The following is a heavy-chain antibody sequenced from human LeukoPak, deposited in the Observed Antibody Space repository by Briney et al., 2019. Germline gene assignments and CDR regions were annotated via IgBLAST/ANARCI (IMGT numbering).Heavy chain of an antibody. Sequence: SETLSLTCTVSGGSISSYYWSWIRQPPGKGLEWIGYIYYSGSTNYNPSLKSRDTISVDTSKNQFSLKLSSVTAAETAVYYCARDVSSGWTDWGQGTLVTVSS. V-gene: IGHV4-59*01. J-gene: IGHJ4*02. D-gene: IGHD6-19*01. CDR3: ARDVSSGWTD. CDR2: IYYSGST. CDR1: GGSISSYY.